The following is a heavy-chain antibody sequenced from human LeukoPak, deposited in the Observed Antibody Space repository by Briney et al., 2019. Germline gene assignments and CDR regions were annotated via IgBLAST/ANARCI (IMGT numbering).Heavy chain of an antibody. CDR3: ARINYEGDS. V-gene: IGHV3-74*01. CDR1: GFTFSSYW. J-gene: IGHJ4*02. D-gene: IGHD3-16*01. Sequence: PGGSLRLSCVASGFTFSSYWLHWVRQAPGKGLVWDSHINNDGSYATYAESVKGRFTISRDNAKNTLFLQMNSLRAEDTAVYYCARINYEGDSWGQGTLVTVSS. CDR2: INNDGSYA.